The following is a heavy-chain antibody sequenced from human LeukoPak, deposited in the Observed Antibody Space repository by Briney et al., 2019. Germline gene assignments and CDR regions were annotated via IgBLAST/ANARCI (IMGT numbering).Heavy chain of an antibody. Sequence: SETLSLTCTVSGYSISSGYYWSWIRQPAGKGLEWIGRIYTSGSTNYNPSLKSRVTMSVDTSKNQFSLKLSSVTAADTAVYYCARESLLWFGELSYWGQGTLVTVSS. CDR3: ARESLLWFGELSY. CDR1: GYSISSGYY. V-gene: IGHV4-4*07. J-gene: IGHJ4*02. CDR2: IYTSGST. D-gene: IGHD3-10*01.